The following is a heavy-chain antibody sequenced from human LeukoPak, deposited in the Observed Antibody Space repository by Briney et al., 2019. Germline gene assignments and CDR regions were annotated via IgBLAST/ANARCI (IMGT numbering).Heavy chain of an antibody. CDR2: INPNSGGT. CDR1: GYTFTDYY. Sequence: ASVKVSCKASGYTFTDYYLHWVRQAPGQGLEWVGRINPNSGGTNFAQRFQGRVTLTRDTSITTAYMELNSLRSDDMAIYYCACLYQWQVSYYSHGMDVWGQGTTVTVSS. CDR3: ACLYQWQVSYYSHGMDV. D-gene: IGHD6-19*01. J-gene: IGHJ6*02. V-gene: IGHV1-2*06.